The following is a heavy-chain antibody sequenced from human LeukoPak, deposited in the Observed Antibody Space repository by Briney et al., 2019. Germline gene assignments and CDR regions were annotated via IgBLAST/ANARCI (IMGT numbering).Heavy chain of an antibody. CDR1: GFTFSRYI. Sequence: PGGSLRHSCSASGFTFSRYIMRWGRQAPGKGLEWVSSISSSSSYIYYADSVKGRFTISRDNAKNSLYLQMNSLRAEDTAVYYCASHEEWELLDYFLYWRRGTLVTVSS. J-gene: IGHJ4*02. V-gene: IGHV3-21*01. D-gene: IGHD1-26*01. CDR2: ISSSSSYI. CDR3: ASHEEWELLDYFLY.